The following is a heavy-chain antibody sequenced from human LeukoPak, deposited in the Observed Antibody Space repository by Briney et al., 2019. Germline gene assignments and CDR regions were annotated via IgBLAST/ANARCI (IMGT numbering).Heavy chain of an antibody. Sequence: SQTLSLTCTVSGGSISSGSYWWSWIRQHPEKGLEWIGYVYYSGSTYYNPSLKSRVSISVDTSKNRLSLTLTSVTAADTAVYYCARGHRSSSAYHCSAMDVWGQGTTVTVSS. CDR3: ARGHRSSSAYHCSAMDV. CDR1: GGSISSGSYW. V-gene: IGHV4-31*03. CDR2: VYYSGST. D-gene: IGHD6-25*01. J-gene: IGHJ6*02.